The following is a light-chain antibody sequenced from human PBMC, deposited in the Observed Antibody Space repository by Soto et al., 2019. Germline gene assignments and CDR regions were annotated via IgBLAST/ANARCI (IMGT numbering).Light chain of an antibody. CDR1: SSDVGGYNY. CDR3: SSYTSSTTRV. Sequence: QSALTQPASVSGSPGQSITISCTGTSSDVGGYNYVSWYQQYPGKAPKLMIYEVSNRPSGVSNRFSGSKSGNTAFLTISGLQAEDEADYYCSSYTSSTTRVFGTGTKVTVL. J-gene: IGLJ1*01. V-gene: IGLV2-14*01. CDR2: EVS.